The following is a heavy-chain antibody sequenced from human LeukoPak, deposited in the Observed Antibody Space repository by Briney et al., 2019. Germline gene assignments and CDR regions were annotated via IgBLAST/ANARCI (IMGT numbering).Heavy chain of an antibody. D-gene: IGHD6-13*01. CDR2: ISYSGTT. CDR1: DVSISSGLYY. V-gene: IGHV4-39*01. CDR3: ARHSGSWYYFDY. J-gene: IGHJ4*02. Sequence: SETLSLTCSVSDVSISSGLYYWGWIRQSPGRGLEWIGSISYSGTTFYTPSLKSRGTISVDTSKNQFSLKLKSLTAADTAIYYCARHSGSWYYFDYWAQGILVTVSS.